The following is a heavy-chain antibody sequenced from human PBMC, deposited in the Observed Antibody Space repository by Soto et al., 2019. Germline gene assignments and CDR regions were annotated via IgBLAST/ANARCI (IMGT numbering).Heavy chain of an antibody. Sequence: EVQLLESGGDLVQPGGSLRLSCAASGFAFATYAMSWVRQAPGRGLEWLAVTSGSGANIYYADSVKGRFTISRDNSNSVGYLQMSNLRAEDTGTYYCAKVGGGGPRWLLVKDFSSWGQGTPVTVS. CDR3: AKVGGGGPRWLLVKDFSS. CDR1: GFAFATYA. D-gene: IGHD2-21*01. J-gene: IGHJ1*01. V-gene: IGHV3-23*01. CDR2: TSGSGANI.